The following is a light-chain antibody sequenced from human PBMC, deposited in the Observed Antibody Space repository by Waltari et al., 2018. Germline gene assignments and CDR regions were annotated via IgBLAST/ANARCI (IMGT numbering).Light chain of an antibody. V-gene: IGKV3-15*01. Sequence: EIVMTQSPATLSVFPGERATLSCRASQSIRSNLAWYQLKPGQAPRLLIYGASTRATGIPARFSGSGSGTQFTLTISSLQSEDFAVYFCQQYDNWLGTFGPGTKVEIK. CDR3: QQYDNWLGT. J-gene: IGKJ1*01. CDR1: QSIRSN. CDR2: GAS.